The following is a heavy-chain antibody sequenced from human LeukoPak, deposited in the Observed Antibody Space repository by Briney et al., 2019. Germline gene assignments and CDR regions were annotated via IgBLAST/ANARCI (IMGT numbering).Heavy chain of an antibody. CDR3: ARDRGVTLFYYGMDV. CDR2: ISSSGGTI. Sequence: GGSLKLSCAASGFTFSNHEMNWVRQAPGKGLEWVSYISSSGGTIYYADSVKGRFTISRDNAKNSLYLQMNSLRAEDTAVYYCARDRGVTLFYYGMDVWGQGTTVTVSS. V-gene: IGHV3-48*03. J-gene: IGHJ6*02. D-gene: IGHD2-21*02. CDR1: GFTFSNHE.